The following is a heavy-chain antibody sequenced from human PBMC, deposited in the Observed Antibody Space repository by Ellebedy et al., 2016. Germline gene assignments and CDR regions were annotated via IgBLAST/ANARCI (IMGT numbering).Heavy chain of an antibody. J-gene: IGHJ4*02. Sequence: GGSLRLXCAASGFTFSSYSMNWVRQAPGKGLEWVSSISSSSSYIYYADSVKGRFTISRDNAKNSLYLQMNSLRAEDTAVYYCARDKGEQQLAVDYWGQGTLVTVSS. D-gene: IGHD6-13*01. CDR2: ISSSSSYI. CDR1: GFTFSSYS. CDR3: ARDKGEQQLAVDY. V-gene: IGHV3-21*01.